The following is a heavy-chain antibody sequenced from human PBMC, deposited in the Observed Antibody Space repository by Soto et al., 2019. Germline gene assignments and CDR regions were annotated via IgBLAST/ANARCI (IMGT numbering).Heavy chain of an antibody. Sequence: GGSLRLSCAASGFTFSSYAMSWVRQAPGKGLEWVSAISGSGGSTYYADSVKGRFTISRDNSKNTLYLQMNSLRAEDTAVYYCAKDPVVVVAATLAGRDLVGPLAHWGQGTLVTVSS. V-gene: IGHV3-23*01. CDR3: AKDPVVVVAATLAGRDLVGPLAH. D-gene: IGHD2-15*01. CDR1: GFTFSSYA. CDR2: ISGSGGST. J-gene: IGHJ4*02.